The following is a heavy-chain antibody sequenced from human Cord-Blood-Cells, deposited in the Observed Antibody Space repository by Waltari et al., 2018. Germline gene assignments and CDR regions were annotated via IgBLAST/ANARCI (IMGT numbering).Heavy chain of an antibody. J-gene: IGHJ4*02. CDR1: GYTFTSYG. D-gene: IGHD5-12*01. Sequence: QVQLVQSGAEVKKPGASVKVSCKASGYTFTSYGISWVRQAPGQGLEWLGWISAYNGNTNYAQKLQGRVTMTTDTSTSTAYMELRSLRSDDTDVYYCARGLEGGYSGYPSPLDYWGQGTLVTVSS. CDR2: ISAYNGNT. CDR3: ARGLEGGYSGYPSPLDY. V-gene: IGHV1-18*01.